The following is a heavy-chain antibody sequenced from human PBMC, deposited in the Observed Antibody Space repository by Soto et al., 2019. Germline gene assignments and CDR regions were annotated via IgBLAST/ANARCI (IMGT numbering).Heavy chain of an antibody. CDR1: GGTFSSYT. D-gene: IGHD2-15*01. CDR3: ASARYCSGGSCQDAFDI. CDR2: IIPILGIA. V-gene: IGHV1-69*02. Sequence: SVKVSCKASGGTFSSYTISWVRQAPGQGLEWMGRIIPILGIANYAQKFQGRVTITADKSTSTAYMELSSLRSEDTAVYYCASARYCSGGSCQDAFDIWDQGTMVTVSS. J-gene: IGHJ3*02.